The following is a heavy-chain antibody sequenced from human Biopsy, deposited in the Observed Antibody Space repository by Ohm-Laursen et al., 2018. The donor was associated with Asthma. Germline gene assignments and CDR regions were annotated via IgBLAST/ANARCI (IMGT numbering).Heavy chain of an antibody. CDR1: RFTYE. D-gene: IGHD6-19*01. J-gene: IGHJ4*02. CDR2: VSYDGSSI. Sequence: LSLTCAASRFTYEMHWVRQAPGKGLEWVAVVSYDGSSIYYADSVKGRFTISRDNSKNTLSLQMNSLTAEDTVVYYCAREGVAGTHIEDWGQGTLVTVSS. V-gene: IGHV3-30-3*01. CDR3: AREGVAGTHIED.